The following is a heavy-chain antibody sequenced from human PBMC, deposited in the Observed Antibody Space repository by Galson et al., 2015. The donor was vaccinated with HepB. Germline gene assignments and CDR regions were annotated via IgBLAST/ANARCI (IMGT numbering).Heavy chain of an antibody. J-gene: IGHJ4*02. Sequence: SLRLSCAASGSSFNTYAMRWVRQAPGKGLEWVSGIRASGRVTYYAESLKGRVTISRNKYRNTLYLQMNSLTVEDTAVYYCAKASGPAAGYLGDWGQGTLVTVSS. CDR2: IRASGRVT. D-gene: IGHD6-13*01. CDR1: GSSFNTYA. CDR3: AKASGPAAGYLGD. V-gene: IGHV3-23*01.